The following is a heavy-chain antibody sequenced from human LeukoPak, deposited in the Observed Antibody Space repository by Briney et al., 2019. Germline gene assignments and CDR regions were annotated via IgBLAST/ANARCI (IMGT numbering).Heavy chain of an antibody. CDR3: ARADDSSSGYFDY. CDR2: ISSSGNSI. D-gene: IGHD6-6*01. CDR1: GFTFSDYY. Sequence: GGSLRLSCAASGFTFSDYYMSWIRQAPGKGLEWVSYISSSGNSIPYADSVKGRFTISRDNAKNSLYLQMNSLRAEDTAVYYCARADDSSSGYFDYWGQGTLITVSS. J-gene: IGHJ4*02. V-gene: IGHV3-11*04.